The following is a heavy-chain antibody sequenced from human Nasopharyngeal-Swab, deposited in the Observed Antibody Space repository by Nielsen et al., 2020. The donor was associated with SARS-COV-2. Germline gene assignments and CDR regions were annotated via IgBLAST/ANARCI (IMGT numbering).Heavy chain of an antibody. CDR2: INHSGST. J-gene: IGHJ4*02. CDR1: GGSFSGYY. Sequence: ESLKISCAVYGGSFSGYYWSWIRQPPGKGLEWIGEINHSGSTNYNPSLKSRVTISVDTSKNQFSLKLSSVTAADTAVYYCASSPKWELLYYWGQGTLVTVSS. V-gene: IGHV4-34*01. CDR3: ASSPKWELLYY. D-gene: IGHD1-26*01.